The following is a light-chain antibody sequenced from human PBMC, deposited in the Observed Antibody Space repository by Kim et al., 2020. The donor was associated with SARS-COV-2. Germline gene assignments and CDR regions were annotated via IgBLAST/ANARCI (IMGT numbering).Light chain of an antibody. J-gene: IGLJ3*02. Sequence: QAVVTQPPSASGTPGQRVTISCSGSSSNIGSNTVIWYQQLPGTAPKLLIYSNNQRPSGVPDRFSGSKSGTSASLAISGLQSEDEADYYCAAWDDSLNGWVFGGGTQLTVL. V-gene: IGLV1-44*01. CDR3: AAWDDSLNGWV. CDR2: SNN. CDR1: SSNIGSNT.